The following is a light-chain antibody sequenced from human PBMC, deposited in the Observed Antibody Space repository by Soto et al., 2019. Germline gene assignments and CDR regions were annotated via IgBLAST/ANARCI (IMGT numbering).Light chain of an antibody. CDR1: QSVSNS. CDR2: DAS. J-gene: IGKJ2*01. CDR3: QQRRNWPRT. V-gene: IGKV3-11*01. Sequence: EIVLTQSPATLSLSPGERATLSCRASQSVSNSLVWFQQKPGQAPRLLIYDASNRATDIPARFSGSGSRTDFTLPISSLEPEDLAVYYCQQRRNWPRTFGQGTKLEIK.